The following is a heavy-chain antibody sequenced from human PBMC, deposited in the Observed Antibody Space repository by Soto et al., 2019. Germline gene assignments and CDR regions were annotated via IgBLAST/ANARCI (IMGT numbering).Heavy chain of an antibody. CDR2: IYPGDSDT. CDR3: ARPSGYSGYDGSGMDV. CDR1: GYSFTSYW. D-gene: IGHD5-12*01. J-gene: IGHJ6*02. V-gene: IGHV5-51*01. Sequence: GESLKISCKGSGYSFTSYWIGWVRQMPGKGLEWMGIIYPGDSDTRYSPPFQGQVTISADKSISTAYLQWSSLKASDTAMYYCARPSGYSGYDGSGMDVWGQGTTVTVSS.